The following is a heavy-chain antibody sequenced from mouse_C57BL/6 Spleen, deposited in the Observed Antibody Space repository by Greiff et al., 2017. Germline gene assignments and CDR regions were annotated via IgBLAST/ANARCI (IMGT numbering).Heavy chain of an antibody. V-gene: IGHV1-55*01. CDR3: ARRGYYGSSRYFDY. CDR1: GYTFTSYW. CDR2: IYPGSGST. Sequence: QVQLQQPGAELVKPGASVKMSCKASGYTFTSYWITWVKQRPGQGLEWIGDIYPGSGSTNYNEKFKSKATLTVDTSSSTAYMQLSSLTSEDSAVYYCARRGYYGSSRYFDYWGQGTTLTVSS. J-gene: IGHJ2*01. D-gene: IGHD1-1*01.